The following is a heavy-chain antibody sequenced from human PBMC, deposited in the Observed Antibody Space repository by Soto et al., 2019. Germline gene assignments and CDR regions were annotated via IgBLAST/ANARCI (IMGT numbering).Heavy chain of an antibody. Sequence: PGGSLRLSCAASGFNFSSDAMTWVRQAPWKGREWVSGLSGSGTMRYYADSVRGRFIISRDNAKNTLFLQMDNLRVEDSAVYYCAKEAEENENVPIPGDNWGQGTPVTVSS. CDR1: GFNFSSDA. J-gene: IGHJ4*02. CDR2: LSGSGTMR. V-gene: IGHV3-23*01. D-gene: IGHD1-1*01. CDR3: AKEAEENENVPIPGDN.